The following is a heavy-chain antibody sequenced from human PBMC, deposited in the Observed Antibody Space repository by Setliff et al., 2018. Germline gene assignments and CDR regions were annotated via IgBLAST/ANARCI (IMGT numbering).Heavy chain of an antibody. V-gene: IGHV4-61*02. CDR2: LHTSGST. CDR1: GGSIGSGSYH. D-gene: IGHD3-3*01. CDR3: ARLSWNGLRYYGLDV. Sequence: SETLSLTCALSGGSIGSGSYHWSWIRQPAGQGLEWVGRLHTSGSTNYNPSLKGRVTISVDTSKNQFSLKLRSVTAADTAVYYCARLSWNGLRYYGLDVWGQGTTVTVSS. J-gene: IGHJ6*02.